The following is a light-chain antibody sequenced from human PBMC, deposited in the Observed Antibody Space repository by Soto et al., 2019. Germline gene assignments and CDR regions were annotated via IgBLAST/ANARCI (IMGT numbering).Light chain of an antibody. V-gene: IGKV3-20*01. J-gene: IGKJ3*01. CDR3: QHYGNTPPSVT. CDR1: QSVGSIY. Sequence: IFLTQSPGTVSLSPGERATLSWRASQSVGSIYLAWYQQKTGKATSLLXXGASNRASGIPDRFSGSGSGKDFTLTISRLETEDFAVYYCQHYGNTPPSVTFGPGTKVDIK. CDR2: GAS.